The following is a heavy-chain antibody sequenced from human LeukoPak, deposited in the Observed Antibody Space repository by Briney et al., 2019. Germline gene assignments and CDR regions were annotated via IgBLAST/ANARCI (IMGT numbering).Heavy chain of an antibody. CDR2: IYYSGST. CDR3: ARAGGAAFDY. CDR1: GGSISSGDYY. D-gene: IGHD3-10*01. Sequence: SETLSLTCTVSGGSISSGDYYWSWIRQPPGKGLEWIGYIYYSGSTYYNPSLKSRVTISVDRSKNQFSLKLSSVTAADTAVYYCARAGGAAFDYWGQGTLVTVSS. J-gene: IGHJ4*02. V-gene: IGHV4-30-4*01.